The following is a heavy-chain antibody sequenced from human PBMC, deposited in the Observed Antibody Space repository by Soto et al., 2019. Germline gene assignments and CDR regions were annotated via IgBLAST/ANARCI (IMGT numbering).Heavy chain of an antibody. CDR1: GGSFSGYY. CDR3: ARGLISGSHYSGGWYYFDS. Sequence: SETLSLTCAVYGGSFSGYYWSWIRQPPGKGLEWIGEINHSGSTNYNPSLKSRVTISVDTSKNQFSLKVNSVTAADTAVYYCARGLISGSHYSGGWYYFDSWGQGTLVTVSS. V-gene: IGHV4-34*01. CDR2: INHSGST. J-gene: IGHJ4*02. D-gene: IGHD1-26*01.